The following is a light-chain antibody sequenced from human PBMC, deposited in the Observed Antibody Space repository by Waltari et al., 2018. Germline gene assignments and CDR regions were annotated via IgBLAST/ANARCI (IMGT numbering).Light chain of an antibody. Sequence: EIVLTQSPGTLSLSPVERANLSCRASQSVTNNYLAWYQQKRGQAPRALIYGASSRASGVPDRFSGSGSGTDFTLTISRLEPEDFAVYYCQQYGTSLSTFGQGTRVEIK. CDR3: QQYGTSLST. V-gene: IGKV3-20*01. CDR1: QSVTNNY. CDR2: GAS. J-gene: IGKJ1*01.